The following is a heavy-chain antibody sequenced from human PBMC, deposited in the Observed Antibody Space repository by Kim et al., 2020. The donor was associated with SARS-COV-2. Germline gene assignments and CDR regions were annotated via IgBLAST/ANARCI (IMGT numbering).Heavy chain of an antibody. J-gene: IGHJ6*02. CDR1: GYTFTSYG. CDR3: ARDLSPSGYYYYYYGMDV. D-gene: IGHD3-22*01. V-gene: IGHV1-18*01. Sequence: ASVKVSCKASGYTFTSYGISWVRQAPGQGLEWMGWISAYNGNTNYAQKLQGRVTMTTDTSTSTAYMELRSLRSDDTAVYYCARDLSPSGYYYYYYGMDVWGQGTTVTVSS. CDR2: ISAYNGNT.